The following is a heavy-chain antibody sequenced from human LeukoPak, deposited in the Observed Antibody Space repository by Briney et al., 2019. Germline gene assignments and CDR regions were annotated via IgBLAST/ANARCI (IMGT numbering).Heavy chain of an antibody. Sequence: SETLSLTCTVSGGSISSSSYYWGWIRQPPGKGLEWIGSIYYSGSTYYNPSLKSRVTISVDTSKNQFTLKLSSVTAADTAVYYCARDGIWGQGTLVTVS. V-gene: IGHV4-39*06. CDR2: IYYSGST. CDR1: GGSISSSSYY. CDR3: ARDGI. J-gene: IGHJ4*02. D-gene: IGHD1-14*01.